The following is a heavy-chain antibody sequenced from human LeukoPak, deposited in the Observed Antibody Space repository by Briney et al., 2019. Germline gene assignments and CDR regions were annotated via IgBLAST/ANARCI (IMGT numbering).Heavy chain of an antibody. J-gene: IGHJ4*02. V-gene: IGHV4-4*07. D-gene: IGHD3-22*01. CDR3: AREGTYYCDSSGYYFYDY. Sequence: SETLSLTCTVSGGSISSYYWSWIRQPAGKGLEWIGRIYTSGSTNYNPSLKSRVTMSVDTSKNQFSLKLSSVTAADTAVYYCAREGTYYCDSSGYYFYDYWGQGTLVTVSS. CDR2: IYTSGST. CDR1: GGSISSYY.